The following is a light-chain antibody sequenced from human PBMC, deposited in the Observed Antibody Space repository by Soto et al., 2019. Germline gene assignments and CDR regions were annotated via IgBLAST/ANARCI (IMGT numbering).Light chain of an antibody. CDR1: QDISNY. CDR2: DAS. CDR3: QQYNDLPLT. V-gene: IGKV1-33*01. J-gene: IGKJ4*01. Sequence: DIPMTQSPSSLSASVGERVTITCQASQDISNYLNWYQQKPGKASKLPIYDASNLETGVPSRFSGSGSGTDFTFTISSLQPEDIATYYCQQYNDLPLTFGGGTKV.